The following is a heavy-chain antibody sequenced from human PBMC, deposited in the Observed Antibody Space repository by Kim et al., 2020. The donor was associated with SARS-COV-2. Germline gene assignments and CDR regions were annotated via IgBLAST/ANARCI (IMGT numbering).Heavy chain of an antibody. Sequence: YADSVKGRLPIYRDNAKNTLYLKMNSLRAEDTAVYYCARERGYSYGRFDPWGQGTLVTVSS. CDR3: ARERGYSYGRFDP. V-gene: IGHV3-74*01. J-gene: IGHJ5*02. D-gene: IGHD5-18*01.